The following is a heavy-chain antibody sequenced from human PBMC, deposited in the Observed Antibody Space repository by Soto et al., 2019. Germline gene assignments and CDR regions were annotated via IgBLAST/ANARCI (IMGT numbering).Heavy chain of an antibody. CDR1: GFTFSSYG. CDR3: AKDEYYDFWSGYPHLYGMDV. Sequence: GGSLRLSCAASGFTFSSYGMHWVRQAPGKGLEWVAVISYDGSNKYYADSVKGRFTISRDNSKNTLYLQMNSLRAEDTAVYYWAKDEYYDFWSGYPHLYGMDVWGQGTKVTVYS. J-gene: IGHJ6*02. CDR2: ISYDGSNK. D-gene: IGHD3-3*01. V-gene: IGHV3-30*18.